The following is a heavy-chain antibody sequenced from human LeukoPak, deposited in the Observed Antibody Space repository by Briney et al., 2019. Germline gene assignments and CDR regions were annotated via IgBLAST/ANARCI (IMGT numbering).Heavy chain of an antibody. D-gene: IGHD2-2*01. CDR2: IKRNTDGGTT. Sequence: PGGSLTLSCAVSGFTFKNAWMIWVRQAPGKGREWIGRIKRNTDGGTTDYAAPVKRRFTISSDDSKNTPYLQVNSLKTEDTAVYYCSTEDTGVAAYWSSPGCPRLVAYFVSWGQGILVTVSS. CDR3: STEDTGVAAYWSSPGCPRLVAYFVS. CDR1: GFTFKNAW. V-gene: IGHV3-15*01. J-gene: IGHJ4*02.